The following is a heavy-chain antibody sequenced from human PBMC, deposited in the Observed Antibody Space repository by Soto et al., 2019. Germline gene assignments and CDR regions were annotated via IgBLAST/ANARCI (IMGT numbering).Heavy chain of an antibody. CDR2: INHSGST. CDR1: GGSFSGYY. CDR3: ARGRQGLRSGRHFDY. J-gene: IGHJ4*02. Sequence: SETLSLTCAVYGGSFSGYYWSWIRQPPGKGLEWIGEINHSGSTNYNPSLKSRVTISVDTSKNQFSLKLSSVTAADTAVYYCARGRQGLRSGRHFDYWGQGTLVTVSS. V-gene: IGHV4-34*01. D-gene: IGHD5-12*01.